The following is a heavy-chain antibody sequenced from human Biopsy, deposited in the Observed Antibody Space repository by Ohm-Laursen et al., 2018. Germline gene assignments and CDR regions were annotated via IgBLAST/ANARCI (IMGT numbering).Heavy chain of an antibody. D-gene: IGHD4-23*01. CDR3: ARRPYGGTRYWYFDL. CDR1: GGSVSSGGFY. J-gene: IGHJ2*01. CDR2: IYYSGTT. V-gene: IGHV4-31*01. Sequence: TLSLTCTVSGGSVSSGGFYWSWIRQHPGKGLGWIGYIYYSGTTYYNPSLKSLVTISVDTSKNQFSLKLNSVTAADTAVYYCARRPYGGTRYWYFDLWGRGTLVTVS.